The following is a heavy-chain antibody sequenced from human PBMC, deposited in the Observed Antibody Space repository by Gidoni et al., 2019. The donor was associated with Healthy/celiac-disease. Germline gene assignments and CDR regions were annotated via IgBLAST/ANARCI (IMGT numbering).Heavy chain of an antibody. Sequence: EVQLLESGGGLVQPGGSLRLSCAASGFTFSSYAMSWVRQAPGKGLEWVSAISGSGGSTYYADSVKGRFTISRDNSKNTLYLQMNSLRAEDTAVYYCAKDLVDYYDSSGYYYAPFDYWGQGTLVTVSS. CDR1: GFTFSSYA. J-gene: IGHJ4*02. CDR2: ISGSGGST. D-gene: IGHD3-22*01. V-gene: IGHV3-23*01. CDR3: AKDLVDYYDSSGYYYAPFDY.